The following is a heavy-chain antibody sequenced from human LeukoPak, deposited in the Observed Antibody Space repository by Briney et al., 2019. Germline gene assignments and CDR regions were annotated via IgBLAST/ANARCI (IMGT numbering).Heavy chain of an antibody. V-gene: IGHV4-59*08. CDR3: ASVITYYYGSGNDY. CDR2: IYYSGSST. Sequence: PSETLSLTCTVSGGSISSYYWTWIRQPPGGGLEWIGYIYYSGSSTYYNPSLKSRVTISVDTSKNQFSLKLSSVTAADTAVYYCASVITYYYGSGNDYWGQGTLVTVSS. CDR1: GGSISSYY. D-gene: IGHD3-10*01. J-gene: IGHJ4*02.